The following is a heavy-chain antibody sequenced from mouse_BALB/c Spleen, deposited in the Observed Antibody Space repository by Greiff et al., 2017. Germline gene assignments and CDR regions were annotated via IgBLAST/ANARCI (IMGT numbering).Heavy chain of an antibody. Sequence: LQQPGSELVRPGASVKLSCKASGYTFTSYWMPWVKQRPGQGLEWIGNIYPGSGSTNYDEKFKSKATLTVDTSSSTAYMQLSSLTSEDSAVYYGTRGEGLLETGWAYWGQGTLVTVSA. V-gene: IGHV1S22*01. CDR2: IYPGSGST. CDR3: TRGEGLLETGWAY. J-gene: IGHJ3*01. CDR1: GYTFTSYW. D-gene: IGHD2-3*01.